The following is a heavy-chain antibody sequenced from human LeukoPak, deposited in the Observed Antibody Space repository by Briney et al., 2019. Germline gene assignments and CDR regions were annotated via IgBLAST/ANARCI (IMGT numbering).Heavy chain of an antibody. D-gene: IGHD1-26*01. V-gene: IGHV3-73*01. J-gene: IGHJ6*02. CDR1: GFTFSGPA. CDR3: TTSGSYTTYGMDV. Sequence: GGSLRLSCAASGFTFSGPAMHWVRQASGKGLEWVGRIRSKANSYATAYAASVKGRFTISRDDSKNTAYLQMNSLKTEDTAVYYCTTSGSYTTYGMDVWGQGTTVTVSS. CDR2: IRSKANSYAT.